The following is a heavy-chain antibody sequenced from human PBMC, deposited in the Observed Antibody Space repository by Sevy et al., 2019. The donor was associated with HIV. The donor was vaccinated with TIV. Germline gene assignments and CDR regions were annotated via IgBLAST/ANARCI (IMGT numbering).Heavy chain of an antibody. Sequence: GGSLRLSCAASGFTFSNAWMSWVRQAPGKGLEWGGRIKSKTDGGTTDYAAPVKGRFTISRDDSKNTLYLQMNSLKTEDTAVYYCSTDSGYSSSWILGFPFDYWGQGTLVTVSS. V-gene: IGHV3-15*01. CDR2: IKSKTDGGTT. J-gene: IGHJ4*02. CDR1: GFTFSNAW. CDR3: STDSGYSSSWILGFPFDY. D-gene: IGHD6-13*01.